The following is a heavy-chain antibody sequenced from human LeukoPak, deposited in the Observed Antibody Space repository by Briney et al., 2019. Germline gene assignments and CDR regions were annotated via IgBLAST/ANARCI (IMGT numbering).Heavy chain of an antibody. V-gene: IGHV3-20*04. CDR3: ARDRGWLQYIDY. Sequence: GGSLRLSCAATGFTFGDYGMSWVRQAPGKGLEWVSSINWNGGNTAYADSVKGRFTISRDTAKDSLYLQLNSLRAEDTALYYCARDRGWLQYIDYWGQGTLVTVSS. D-gene: IGHD5-24*01. CDR2: INWNGGNT. CDR1: GFTFGDYG. J-gene: IGHJ4*02.